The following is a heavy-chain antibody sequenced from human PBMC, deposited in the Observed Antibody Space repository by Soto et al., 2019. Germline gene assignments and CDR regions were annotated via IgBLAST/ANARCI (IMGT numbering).Heavy chain of an antibody. CDR1: GGSISSYY. D-gene: IGHD6-13*01. V-gene: IGHV4-59*01. J-gene: IGHJ6*02. CDR2: IYYSGRT. CDR3: ASSNIAAAGFYYNGTDV. Sequence: QVQLQESGPGLVKPSETLSLTCTVSGGSISSYYWCWIRQPPGKGLVWIGYIYYSGRTNYNPSLKSRVTISVDTSKNPFSLQLTSVTAADTAVYYCASSNIAAAGFYYNGTDVWGRGTTVTFAS.